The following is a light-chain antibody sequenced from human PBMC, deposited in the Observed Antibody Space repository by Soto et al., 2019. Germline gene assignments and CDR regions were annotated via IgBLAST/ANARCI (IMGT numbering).Light chain of an antibody. J-gene: IGKJ1*01. CDR2: DAS. CDR3: QQYNNWPRT. Sequence: EIVLTQSPATLPVSPGERATPSCRASQSISSNLAWYQQKPGQAPRLLIYDASTRATGIPARFSGSGSGTEFTLTISSLQSADFAVYYCQQYNNWPRTFGLGTKVDIK. CDR1: QSISSN. V-gene: IGKV3-15*01.